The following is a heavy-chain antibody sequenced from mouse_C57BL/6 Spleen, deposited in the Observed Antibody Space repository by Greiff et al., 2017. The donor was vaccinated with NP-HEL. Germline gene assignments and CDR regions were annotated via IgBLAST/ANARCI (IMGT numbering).Heavy chain of an antibody. J-gene: IGHJ1*03. D-gene: IGHD4-1*02. Sequence: EVKLVESGPGLAKPSQTLSLTCSVTGYSITSDYWNWIRTFPGNKLEYMGYISYSGSTYYNPSLKSRISITRDTSKNQYYLQLNSVTTEDTATYYCARSPTGSHWYFDVWGTGTTVTVSS. V-gene: IGHV3-8*01. CDR2: ISYSGST. CDR1: GYSITSDY. CDR3: ARSPTGSHWYFDV.